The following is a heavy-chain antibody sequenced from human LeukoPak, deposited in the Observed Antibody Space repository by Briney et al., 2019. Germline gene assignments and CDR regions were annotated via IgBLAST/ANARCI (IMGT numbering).Heavy chain of an antibody. Sequence: SETLSLTCTVSGDSISSYYWSWIRQPPGKGLEWIGYIYHSGSTNYTPSPKSRVTISADTSKDQFSLKLASVTAADTAVYYCATGYSSTWYYFDYGGQGTLVTVSA. J-gene: IGHJ4*02. D-gene: IGHD6-13*01. CDR1: GDSISSYY. CDR3: ATGYSSTWYYFDY. V-gene: IGHV4-59*01. CDR2: IYHSGST.